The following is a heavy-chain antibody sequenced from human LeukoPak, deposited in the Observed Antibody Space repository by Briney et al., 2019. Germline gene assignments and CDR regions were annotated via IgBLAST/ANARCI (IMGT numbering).Heavy chain of an antibody. Sequence: SVKVSCKASGGTFSSYAISWVRQAPGQGLEWMGRIIPIFGTANYAQKFQGRVTITTDESTSTAYMELSSLRSEDTAVHYCARAMYSSSWWDYWGQGTLVTASS. J-gene: IGHJ4*02. CDR1: GGTFSSYA. CDR3: ARAMYSSSWWDY. V-gene: IGHV1-69*05. D-gene: IGHD6-13*01. CDR2: IIPIFGTA.